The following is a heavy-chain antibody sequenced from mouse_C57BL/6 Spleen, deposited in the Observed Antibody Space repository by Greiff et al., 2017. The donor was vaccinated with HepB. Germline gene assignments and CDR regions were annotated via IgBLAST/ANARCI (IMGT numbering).Heavy chain of an antibody. CDR1: GFNIKDYY. J-gene: IGHJ2*01. CDR2: IDPEDGDT. V-gene: IGHV14-1*01. D-gene: IGHD1-1*01. CDR3: TRGTTVVAGGYFDY. Sequence: VQLQQSGAELVRPGASVKLSCTASGFNIKDYYMHWVKQRPEQGLEWIGRIDPEDGDTEYAPKFQGKATMTADTSSNTAYLQLSSLTSEDTAVYYCTRGTTVVAGGYFDYWGQGTTLTVSS.